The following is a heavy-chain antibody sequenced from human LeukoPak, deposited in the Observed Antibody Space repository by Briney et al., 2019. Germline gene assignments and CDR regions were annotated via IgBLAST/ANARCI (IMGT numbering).Heavy chain of an antibody. CDR3: ASHRDYGSGSYYSPLDV. CDR1: GFTFSSYG. V-gene: IGHV3-33*01. Sequence: GTSLRLSCAASGFTFSSYGMHWVRQAPGKGLEWVAVIWYDGSNKYYADSVKGRFTISRDNSKNTLYLQMNRLRAEDTAVYYCASHRDYGSGSYYSPLDVWGQGTTVTVSS. CDR2: IWYDGSNK. D-gene: IGHD3-10*01. J-gene: IGHJ6*02.